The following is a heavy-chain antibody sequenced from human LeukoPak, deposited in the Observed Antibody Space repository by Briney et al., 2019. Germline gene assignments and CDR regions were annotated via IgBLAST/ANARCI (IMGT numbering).Heavy chain of an antibody. D-gene: IGHD2-2*01. V-gene: IGHV4-38-2*01. CDR3: ARAVYQLQFVYYYYMDV. CDR1: GFTFSDYY. J-gene: IGHJ6*03. Sequence: PGGSLRLSCAASGFTFSDYYMFWIRQPPGKGLEGIGSIYYSGSTYYNPSLKSRVTISVDTSKNQFSLKLSSVTAADTAVYYCARAVYQLQFVYYYYMDVWGKGTTVTVSS. CDR2: IYYSGST.